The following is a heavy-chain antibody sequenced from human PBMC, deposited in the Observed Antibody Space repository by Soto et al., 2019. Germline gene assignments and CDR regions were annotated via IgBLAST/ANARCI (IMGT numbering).Heavy chain of an antibody. CDR1: VFTVGTSS. D-gene: IGHD3-3*01. CDR2: ISYDSDTI. CDR3: ARLYYDYV. Sequence: PGGSLRLSCAGSVFTVGTSSMNWVRQAAGKGLEWIAYISYDSDTIQYADSVKGRFTISRDNAKNSLYLQMNSLRDDDTAVYYCARLYYDYVWGQGTTVTVSS. V-gene: IGHV3-48*02. J-gene: IGHJ6*02.